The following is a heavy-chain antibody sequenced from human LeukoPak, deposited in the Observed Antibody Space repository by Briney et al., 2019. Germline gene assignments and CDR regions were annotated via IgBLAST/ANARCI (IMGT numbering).Heavy chain of an antibody. CDR2: IYHSGNT. CDR3: ARYYDYVWGSYRWPYFDY. Sequence: SQTLSLTCTVSGGSISSGAYYWSWIRQQQGKGLEWIGSIYHSGNTYYDPSLKRRVSLSLDTSKSQFSLNLSPVTAADTAVYYCARYYDYVWGSYRWPYFDYWGQGTLVTVSS. J-gene: IGHJ4*02. CDR1: GGSISSGAYY. V-gene: IGHV4-31*03. D-gene: IGHD3-16*02.